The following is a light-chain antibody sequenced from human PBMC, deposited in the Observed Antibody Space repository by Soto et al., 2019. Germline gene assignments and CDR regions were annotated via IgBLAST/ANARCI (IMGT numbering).Light chain of an antibody. CDR1: QNLRSSY. Sequence: EIVLTQSPGTLSLSPGQRATLSCRASQNLRSSYLAWYQQKPGQAPRLLIYAASSRATGIPDRFSGSGSGTDFTLPISSLRPEDFGVYYCHKMGPSGQGPK. CDR3: HKMGP. J-gene: IGKJ1*01. V-gene: IGKV3-20*01. CDR2: AAS.